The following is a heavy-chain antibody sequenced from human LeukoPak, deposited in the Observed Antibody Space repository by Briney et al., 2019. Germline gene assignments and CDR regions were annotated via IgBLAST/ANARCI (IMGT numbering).Heavy chain of an antibody. CDR2: ISSSSSTI. D-gene: IGHD3-22*01. V-gene: IGHV3-48*01. J-gene: IGHJ3*02. CDR1: GFTFSSYW. Sequence: GGSLRLSCAASGFTFSSYWMSWVRQAPGKGLEWVSYISSSSSTIYYADSVKGRFTISRGNAKNSLYLQMNSLRAEDTAVYYCARDLSSYYYDSSGPGAFDIWGQGTMVTVSS. CDR3: ARDLSSYYYDSSGPGAFDI.